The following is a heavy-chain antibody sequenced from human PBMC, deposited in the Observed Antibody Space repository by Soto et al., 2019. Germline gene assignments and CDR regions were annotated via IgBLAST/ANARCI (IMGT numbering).Heavy chain of an antibody. J-gene: IGHJ4*02. D-gene: IGHD2-15*01. CDR2: IIPILGIA. CDR3: AREVVAASGYFDY. CDR1: GGTFSSYT. Sequence: QVQLVQSGAEVKKPGSSVKVSCKASGGTFSSYTISWVRQAPGQGLEWMGRIIPILGIANYAQKFQGRVTITADKSTSTAYMELSSQRSEDTAVYYCAREVVAASGYFDYWGQGTLVTVSS. V-gene: IGHV1-69*08.